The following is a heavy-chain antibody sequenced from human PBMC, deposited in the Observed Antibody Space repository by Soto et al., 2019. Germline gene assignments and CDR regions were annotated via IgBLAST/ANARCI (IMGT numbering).Heavy chain of an antibody. Sequence: QVQLVESGGGLVKPGGSLRLSCAASGFNFNDYYMSWIRQAPGKGLEWVSHIISSGSYTNYADSVKGRFTISRDTAKNSLYLQMSSLRAEDTAVYYCAKTAEAVAGTVYGYWGQGTLVTVSS. CDR1: GFNFNDYY. V-gene: IGHV3-11*05. D-gene: IGHD6-19*01. CDR3: AKTAEAVAGTVYGY. CDR2: IISSGSYT. J-gene: IGHJ4*02.